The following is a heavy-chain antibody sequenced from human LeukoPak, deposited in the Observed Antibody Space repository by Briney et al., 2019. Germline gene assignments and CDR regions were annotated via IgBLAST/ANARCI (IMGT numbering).Heavy chain of an antibody. CDR3: ARDQLTYGGDY. J-gene: IGHJ4*02. D-gene: IGHD4-23*01. V-gene: IGHV3-53*01. Sequence: GGSLRLSCAASGLTVSSNYMSWVRQAPGKGLEWVSVIYSGGSTYYADSVKGRFTISRDNSKNTLYLQMNSLRAEDTAVYYCARDQLTYGGDYWGQGTLVTVSS. CDR1: GLTVSSNY. CDR2: IYSGGST.